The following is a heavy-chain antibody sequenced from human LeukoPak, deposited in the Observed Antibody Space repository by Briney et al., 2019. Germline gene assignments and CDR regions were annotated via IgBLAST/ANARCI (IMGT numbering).Heavy chain of an antibody. D-gene: IGHD3-22*01. CDR3: ARAHSSSAYYYGSSDPFDY. CDR2: INPSGGST. J-gene: IGHJ4*02. Sequence: ASVKVSCKASGYTFTSYYMHWVRQAPGQGLEWMGIINPSGGSTSYAQKFQGRVTTTRDTSTSTVYMELSSLRSEDTAVYYCARAHSSSAYYYGSSDPFDYWGQGTLVTVSS. V-gene: IGHV1-46*03. CDR1: GYTFTSYY.